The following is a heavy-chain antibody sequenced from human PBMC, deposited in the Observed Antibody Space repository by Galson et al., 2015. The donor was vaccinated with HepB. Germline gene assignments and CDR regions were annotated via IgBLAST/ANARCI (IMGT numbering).Heavy chain of an antibody. J-gene: IGHJ4*02. CDR3: TPDPEGILTGYYDY. D-gene: IGHD3-9*01. CDR2: IKSKTDGRTT. V-gene: IGHV3-15*07. Sequence: SLNPSCAAPGFTFVDARRTWFPQPPAKGLGWVGRIKSKTDGRTTDYAAPVKGRFTISRDDSKNTLYLQMNSLKTEDTAVYYCTPDPEGILTGYYDYWGQGTLVTVSS. CDR1: GFTFVDAR.